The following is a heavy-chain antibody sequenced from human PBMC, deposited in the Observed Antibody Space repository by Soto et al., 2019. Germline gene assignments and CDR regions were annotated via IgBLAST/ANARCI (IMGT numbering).Heavy chain of an antibody. CDR3: VKDVWDY. J-gene: IGHJ4*02. V-gene: IGHV3-23*01. CDR2: IGNSGDGT. CDR1: GFTFSGYT. D-gene: IGHD2-21*01. Sequence: GSLRLSCAASGFTFSGYTMNWVRQAPGKGLEWVAVIGNSGDGTHYIDSVKGRFTISRDNSKNTLYLQMERLRADDTAVYYCVKDVWDYWGQGVLVTVSS.